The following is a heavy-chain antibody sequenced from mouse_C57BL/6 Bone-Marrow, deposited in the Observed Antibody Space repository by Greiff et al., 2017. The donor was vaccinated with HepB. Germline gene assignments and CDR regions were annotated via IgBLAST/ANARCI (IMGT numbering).Heavy chain of an antibody. CDR3: ARGEDWYFDV. CDR2: INPGSGGT. Sequence: QVQLKQSGAELVRPGTSVKVSCKASGYAFTNYLIEWVKQRPGQGLEWIGVINPGSGGTNYNEKFKGKATLTADKSSSTAYMQLSSLTSEDSAVYFCARGEDWYFDVWGTGTTVTVSS. CDR1: GYAFTNYL. J-gene: IGHJ1*03. V-gene: IGHV1-54*01.